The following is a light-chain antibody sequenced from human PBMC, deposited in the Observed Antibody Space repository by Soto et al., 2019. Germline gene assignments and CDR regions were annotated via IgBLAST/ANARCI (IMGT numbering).Light chain of an antibody. V-gene: IGKV1-6*02. Sequence: AIPMTQSPASLSASVGDRVTITCRASQGIRNELGWYQQVPGKAPKLLIYDASSLQSGVPSRFSGSGSGTDFTLTISSLQPEDAATYYCLQDYAYPWTFGQGTKVEIK. CDR1: QGIRNE. CDR3: LQDYAYPWT. CDR2: DAS. J-gene: IGKJ1*01.